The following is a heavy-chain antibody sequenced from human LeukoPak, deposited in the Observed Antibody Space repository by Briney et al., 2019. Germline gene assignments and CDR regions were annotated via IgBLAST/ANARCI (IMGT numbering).Heavy chain of an antibody. Sequence: PGGSLRLSCAASEFTFSSYAMHWVRQAPGKGLEWVAVISYDGSNKYYADSVKGRFTISRDNSKNTLYLQMNSLRAEDTAVYYCARARSGWSPFGDYWGQGTLVTVSS. CDR1: EFTFSSYA. V-gene: IGHV3-30-3*01. CDR2: ISYDGSNK. D-gene: IGHD6-19*01. J-gene: IGHJ4*02. CDR3: ARARSGWSPFGDY.